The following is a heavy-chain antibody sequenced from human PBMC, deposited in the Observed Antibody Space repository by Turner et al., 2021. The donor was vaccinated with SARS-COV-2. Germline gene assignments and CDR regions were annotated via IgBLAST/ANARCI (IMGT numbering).Heavy chain of an antibody. Sequence: QVQLQQWAAGLLRPSEALSLTCAVYGGSVSGYYWTWIRQPPGKGLGWIGEINHSGSTNYNPSLKGRVTISVDTSKNQFSLKLSSVTAADTAVYYCARGATRQYYFDYWGQGTLVTVSS. CDR2: INHSGST. J-gene: IGHJ4*02. CDR3: ARGATRQYYFDY. V-gene: IGHV4-34*01. CDR1: GGSVSGYY.